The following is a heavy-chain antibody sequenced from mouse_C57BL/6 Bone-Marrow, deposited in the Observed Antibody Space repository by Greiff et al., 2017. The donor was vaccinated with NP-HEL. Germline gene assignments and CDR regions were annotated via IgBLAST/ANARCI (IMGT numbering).Heavy chain of an antibody. CDR1: GYTFTSYW. J-gene: IGHJ1*03. D-gene: IGHD1-1*01. CDR2: IYPGSGST. CDR3: ARGGGTSGSSYCYWYFDV. V-gene: IGHV1-55*01. Sequence: QVQLQQPGAELVKPGASVKMSCKASGYTFTSYWITWVKQRPGQGLEWIGDIYPGSGSTNYNEKFKSKATLTVDTSSSTAYMQLSSLTSEDSAVYYCARGGGTSGSSYCYWYFDVWGTGTTVTVSS.